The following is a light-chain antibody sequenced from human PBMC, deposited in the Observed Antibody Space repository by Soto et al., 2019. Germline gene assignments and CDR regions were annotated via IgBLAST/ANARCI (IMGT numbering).Light chain of an antibody. CDR3: QQYGSSET. Sequence: EIVLTQSPGTLSLSPGERATLSCRASQSVSSSYLAWYQQKPGQAPRLLIYGASSRATGIPDRFSGSGSGTDFTLTISRVEPEDFAVYYCQQYGSSETFGQGTKLEIK. V-gene: IGKV3-20*01. CDR1: QSVSSSY. J-gene: IGKJ2*01. CDR2: GAS.